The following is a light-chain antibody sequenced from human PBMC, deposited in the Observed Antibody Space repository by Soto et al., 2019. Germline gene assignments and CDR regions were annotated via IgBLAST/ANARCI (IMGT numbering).Light chain of an antibody. CDR1: QSLLHSNGYNY. V-gene: IGKV2-28*01. CDR3: MQALHAPLT. J-gene: IGKJ4*01. CDR2: LGS. Sequence: IVMTQSPLSLPVTPGEPASISCRSSQSLLHSNGYNYLDWYLQKPGQSPHLLIYLGSNRASGVPDRFSGSGSGTDFTLKISRVEADDVGVYFCMQALHAPLTFGGGTKVEIK.